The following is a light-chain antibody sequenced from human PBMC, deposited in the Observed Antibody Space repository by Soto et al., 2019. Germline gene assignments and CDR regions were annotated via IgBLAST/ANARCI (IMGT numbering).Light chain of an antibody. CDR1: QSVSSN. Sequence: EIVMTQSPATLSVTPGERATLFLRARQSVSSNLARYLQKPRQALSRLIDGASTRATGIPARFSGSGSGTEFTLTISSLQSEDFAVYYCQQYNNWPPGFTVGPGTKVDIK. J-gene: IGKJ3*01. V-gene: IGKV3-15*01. CDR3: QQYNNWPPGFT. CDR2: GAS.